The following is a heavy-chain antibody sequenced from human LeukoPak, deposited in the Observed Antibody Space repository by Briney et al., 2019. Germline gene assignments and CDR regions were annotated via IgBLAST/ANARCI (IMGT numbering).Heavy chain of an antibody. CDR3: ARGGGSYYFDY. CDR2: IWYDGSNK. V-gene: IGHV3-33*01. Sequence: GGSLRLSCAASGFTFSSYGMHWVRQAPGKGLEWVAVIWYDGSNKYYADSVKGRFTISRDNSKNTLYLQMNSLRAEDTAVYYCARGGGSYYFDYWGQGTLVTVSS. CDR1: GFTFSSYG. D-gene: IGHD3-10*01. J-gene: IGHJ4*02.